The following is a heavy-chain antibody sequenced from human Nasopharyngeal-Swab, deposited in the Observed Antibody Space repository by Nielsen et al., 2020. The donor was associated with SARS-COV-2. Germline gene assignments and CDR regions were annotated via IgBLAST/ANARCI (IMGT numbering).Heavy chain of an antibody. CDR1: GFPFSSYG. CDR3: ARGRSSSGYYYYYGMDV. D-gene: IGHD3-22*01. CDR2: ISSSSSYI. V-gene: IGHV3-21*01. Sequence: GESLKISCKASGFPFSSYGMNWVRQAPGKGLEWVSSISSSSSYIYYADSVKGRFTISRDNAKNSLYLQMNSLRAEDTAVYYCARGRSSSGYYYYYGMDVWGQGTTVTVSS. J-gene: IGHJ6*02.